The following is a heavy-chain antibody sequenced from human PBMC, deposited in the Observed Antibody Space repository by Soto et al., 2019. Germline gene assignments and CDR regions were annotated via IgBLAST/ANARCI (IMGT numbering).Heavy chain of an antibody. CDR3: ATRGYYDSSGPLDY. D-gene: IGHD3-22*01. CDR2: IIPIFGTA. CDR1: GGTFSSYA. V-gene: IGHV1-69*01. J-gene: IGHJ4*02. Sequence: QVQLVQSGAEVKKPGSSVKVSCKASGGTFSSYAISWVRQAPGQGLEWMGGIIPIFGTANYAQKFQGRVTITADESTGTAYMEVSSLRSEDTAVYYCATRGYYDSSGPLDYWGQGTLVTVSS.